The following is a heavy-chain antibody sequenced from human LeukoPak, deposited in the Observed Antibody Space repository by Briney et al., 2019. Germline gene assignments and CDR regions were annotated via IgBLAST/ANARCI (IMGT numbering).Heavy chain of an antibody. D-gene: IGHD2-15*01. CDR3: AKDEGGSIDY. Sequence: GGSLRLSCAASGFTFSSYDMHWVRQAPGKGLEWVAFIQFHYNDEYYADSVKGRFTISRDNSRNTLHLQMNYLRAEDTALYYCAKDEGGSIDYWGQGTLVTVSS. CDR2: IQFHYNDE. CDR1: GFTFSSYD. J-gene: IGHJ4*02. V-gene: IGHV3-30*02.